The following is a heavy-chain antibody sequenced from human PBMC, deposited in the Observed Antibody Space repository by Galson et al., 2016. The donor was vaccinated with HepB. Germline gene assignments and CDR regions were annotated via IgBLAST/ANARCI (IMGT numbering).Heavy chain of an antibody. J-gene: IGHJ1*01. CDR1: GLTFSNAW. V-gene: IGHV3-15*01. D-gene: IGHD4-23*01. CDR3: TNDSVRWFH. CDR2: LTSYTEGGIT. Sequence: SLRLSCAASGLTFSNAWMSWVRQAPGKGLEWVGRLTSYTEGGITDYAAPVKGRFPISRDDSKNTLYLQMNSVKTEDTAVYYCTNDSVRWFHWGQGTLVTVSS.